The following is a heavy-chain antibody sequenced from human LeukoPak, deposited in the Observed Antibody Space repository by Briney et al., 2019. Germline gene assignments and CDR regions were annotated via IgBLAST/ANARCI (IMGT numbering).Heavy chain of an antibody. CDR2: ISHRENNQ. CDR1: GFTFSSYW. J-gene: IGHJ4*02. V-gene: IGHV3-30*18. Sequence: PGGSLRLSCAASGFTFSSYWMSWVRQAPGKGLEWVALISHRENNQRYADSVKGRFTTSRDTSKSMVYLQLNNLRTEDMAVYYCAKERTPYDYGAEFEYWGQGTLVTVSS. D-gene: IGHD3-16*01. CDR3: AKERTPYDYGAEFEY.